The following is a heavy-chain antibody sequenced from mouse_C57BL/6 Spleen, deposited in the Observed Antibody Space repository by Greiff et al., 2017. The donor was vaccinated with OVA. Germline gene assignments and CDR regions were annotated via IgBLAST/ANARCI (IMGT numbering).Heavy chain of an antibody. CDR3: ARMNPSYYSNFDY. Sequence: VQLQQSGPVLVKPGASVKMYCKASGYTFTDYYMNWVKQSHGKSLEWIGVINPYNGGTSYNQKFKGKATLTVDKSSSTAYMELNSLTSEDSAVYYCARMNPSYYSNFDYWGQGTTLTVSS. CDR1: GYTFTDYY. V-gene: IGHV1-19*01. CDR2: INPYNGGT. J-gene: IGHJ2*01. D-gene: IGHD2-5*01.